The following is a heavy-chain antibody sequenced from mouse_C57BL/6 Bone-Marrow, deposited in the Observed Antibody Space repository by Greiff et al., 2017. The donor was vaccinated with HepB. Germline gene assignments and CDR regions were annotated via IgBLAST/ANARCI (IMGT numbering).Heavy chain of an antibody. J-gene: IGHJ2*01. CDR1: GYTFTSYW. Sequence: VQLQQPGAELVKPGASVKMSCKASGYTFTSYWITWVKQRPGQGLEWIGDIYPGSGSTNYNEKFKSKATLTVDTSSSTAYMQLSSLTSEDSAVYYCARRSTMVTTDFDYWGQGTTLTVSS. D-gene: IGHD2-2*01. CDR3: ARRSTMVTTDFDY. V-gene: IGHV1-55*01. CDR2: IYPGSGST.